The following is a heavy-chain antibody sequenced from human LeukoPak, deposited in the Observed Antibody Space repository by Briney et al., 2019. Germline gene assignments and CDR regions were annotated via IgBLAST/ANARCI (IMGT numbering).Heavy chain of an antibody. CDR1: GFTFSSYA. Sequence: HPGRSLRLSCAASGFTFSSYAMHWVRQAPGKGLEWVAVISYDGSNKYYADSVKGRFTISRDNSKNTLYLQMNSLRAEETAVYYCARAAGGYRGYFDYWGQGTLVTVSS. V-gene: IGHV3-30*04. CDR3: ARAAGGYRGYFDY. D-gene: IGHD5-12*01. CDR2: ISYDGSNK. J-gene: IGHJ4*02.